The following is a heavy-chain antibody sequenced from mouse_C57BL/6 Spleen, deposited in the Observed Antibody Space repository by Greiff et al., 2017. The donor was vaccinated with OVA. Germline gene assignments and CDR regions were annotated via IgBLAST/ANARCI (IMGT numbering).Heavy chain of an antibody. V-gene: IGHV1-81*01. CDR1: GYTFTSYG. J-gene: IGHJ2*01. CDR3: ARTGFDE. D-gene: IGHD4-1*01. CDR2: IYPRSGNT. Sequence: VQLQQSGAELARPGASVKLSCKASGYTFTSYGISWVKQRTGQGLEWIGEIYPRSGNTYYNEKFKGKATLTADKSSSTAYMELRSLTSEDSAVYFCARTGFDEWGQGTTLTVSS.